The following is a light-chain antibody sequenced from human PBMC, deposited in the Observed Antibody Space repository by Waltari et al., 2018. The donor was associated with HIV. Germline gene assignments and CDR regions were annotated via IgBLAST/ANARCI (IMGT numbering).Light chain of an antibody. CDR1: SLRSYY. V-gene: IGLV3-19*01. J-gene: IGLJ2*01. CDR2: GKN. CDR3: NSRDSSAHVV. Sequence: SSELTHGHAVSVAFAQAVRLTCDGDSLRSYYSSWYQQQPGQAPVLVIYGKNNRPAGIPDRFSGSSSGNTASLTITGAQAEDEADYYCNSRDSSAHVVFGGGTKLTVL.